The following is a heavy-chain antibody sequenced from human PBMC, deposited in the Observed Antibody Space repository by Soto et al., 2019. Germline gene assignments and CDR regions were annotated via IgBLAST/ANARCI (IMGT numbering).Heavy chain of an antibody. J-gene: IGHJ3*01. CDR2: ISWNSGII. CDR1: GFTFDDYA. Sequence: EMQLVQSGGGLVQPGRSLRLSCAASGFTFDDYAMHWVRQYPGKGLEWVSGISWNSGIIDYADSVKGRFTISRDSAKNSLYLQMNSLKPEDTALYDCTKDVEWGGSHLNHAFDVWGQGTVVSVSS. V-gene: IGHV3-9*01. D-gene: IGHD1-26*01. CDR3: TKDVEWGGSHLNHAFDV.